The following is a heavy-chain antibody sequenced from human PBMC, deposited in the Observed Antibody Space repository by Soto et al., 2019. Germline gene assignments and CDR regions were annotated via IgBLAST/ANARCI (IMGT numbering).Heavy chain of an antibody. CDR1: GFTFDDYA. Sequence: SLRLSCAASGFTFDDYAMHWVRQAPGKGLEWVSGISWNSGSIGYADSVKGRFTISRDNAKNPLYLQMNSLRAEDTALYYCAKAAGYSSSWSQGYYYYYMDVWGKGTTVTVSS. V-gene: IGHV3-9*01. D-gene: IGHD6-13*01. CDR2: ISWNSGSI. CDR3: AKAAGYSSSWSQGYYYYYMDV. J-gene: IGHJ6*03.